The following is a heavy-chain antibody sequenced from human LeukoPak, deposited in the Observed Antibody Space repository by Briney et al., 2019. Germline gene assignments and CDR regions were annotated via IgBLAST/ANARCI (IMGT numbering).Heavy chain of an antibody. V-gene: IGHV3-21*01. J-gene: IGHJ4*02. Sequence: PGGSLRLSWAASGFTFSSYSMNWVRQAPGKGLEWVSSISSSSSYIYYADSVKGRFTISRDNAKNSLYLQMNSLRAEDTAVYYCARLGGYSYVFDYWGQGTLVTVSS. D-gene: IGHD5-18*01. CDR2: ISSSSSYI. CDR3: ARLGGYSYVFDY. CDR1: GFTFSSYS.